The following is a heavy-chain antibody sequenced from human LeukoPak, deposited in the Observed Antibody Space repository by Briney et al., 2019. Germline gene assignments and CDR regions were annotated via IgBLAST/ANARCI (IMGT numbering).Heavy chain of an antibody. CDR2: IKSKTDGGTT. J-gene: IGHJ4*02. D-gene: IGHD3-3*01. Sequence: GGSLRLSCAASGSTFSNAWMIWVRQAPGKGLEWVGRIKSKTDGGTTDYAAPVNGRFTISRDDLKTTLYLPMNSLKTQDTAVYYCTTDSTDYDSWSGYSRKFDYWGQGTLVTVSS. CDR1: GSTFSNAW. CDR3: TTDSTDYDSWSGYSRKFDY. V-gene: IGHV3-15*01.